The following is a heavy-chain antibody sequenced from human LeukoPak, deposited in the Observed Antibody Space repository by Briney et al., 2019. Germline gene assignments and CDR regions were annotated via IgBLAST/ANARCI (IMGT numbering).Heavy chain of an antibody. Sequence: GGSLRLSCAVSGFTFKSYSMNWVRQAPGKGLEWISSITGRYNSIYYADSVKGRFTISRDNANNTLYLQMNSLRVEDTAVYYCARTAVAGGDYWGQGTLVTVSS. CDR3: ARTAVAGGDY. CDR1: GFTFKSYS. V-gene: IGHV3-21*06. D-gene: IGHD6-19*01. J-gene: IGHJ4*02. CDR2: ITGRYNSI.